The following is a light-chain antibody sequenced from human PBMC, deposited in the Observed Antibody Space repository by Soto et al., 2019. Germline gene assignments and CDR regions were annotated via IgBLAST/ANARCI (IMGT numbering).Light chain of an antibody. V-gene: IGKV1-5*03. CDR1: QTISSS. Sequence: DIQMTQSPSTLSASVGDRVTITCRASQTISSSLAWYQQKPGKAPKPLIYRASSLESGVPSRFSGSGSGTEFTLTISSLQHDDFATYFCQHMATFGQGTKVEIK. CDR2: RAS. J-gene: IGKJ1*01. CDR3: QHMAT.